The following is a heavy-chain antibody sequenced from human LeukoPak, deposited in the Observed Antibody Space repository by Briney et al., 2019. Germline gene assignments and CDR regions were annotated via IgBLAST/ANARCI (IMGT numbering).Heavy chain of an antibody. D-gene: IGHD3-10*01. J-gene: IGHJ4*02. CDR3: AKDWDDYYGSGSYFDY. CDR2: IRYDGSNK. CDR1: GFTFSSYG. V-gene: IGHV3-30*02. Sequence: GGSLRLSCAASGFTFSSYGMHWVRQAPGKVLEWVAFIRYDGSNKYYADSVKGRFTMSRDNSKNTLYLQMNSLRAEDTAVYYCAKDWDDYYGSGSYFDYWGQGTLVTVSS.